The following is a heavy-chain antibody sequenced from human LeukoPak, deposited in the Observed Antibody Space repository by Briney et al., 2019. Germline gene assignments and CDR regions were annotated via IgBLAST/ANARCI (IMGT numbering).Heavy chain of an antibody. CDR3: AREVATIGPFDY. CDR2: IYHSGST. CDR1: GYSISSGYY. Sequence: SETLSLTCTVSGYSISSGYYWGWIRQPPGKGLEWIGSIYHSGSTYYNPSLKSRVTTSVDTSKNQFSLKLSSVTAADTAVYYCAREVATIGPFDYWGQGTLVTVSS. J-gene: IGHJ4*02. D-gene: IGHD5-12*01. V-gene: IGHV4-38-2*02.